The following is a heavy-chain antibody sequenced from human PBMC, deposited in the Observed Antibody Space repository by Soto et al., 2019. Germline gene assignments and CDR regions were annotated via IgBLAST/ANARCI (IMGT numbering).Heavy chain of an antibody. Sequence: QVQLQESGPGLVKPSQTLSLTCTVSGGSISRGGYYWSWIRHHPGKGLEWIGYIYYRGSTYYNPSLNSRVTIPVDTSKNQLSLKLSSVTAAATAVYYCARDWGVDPEFWGQGTLVTVSS. CDR2: IYYRGST. CDR3: ARDWGVDPEF. CDR1: GGSISRGGYY. D-gene: IGHD7-27*01. J-gene: IGHJ4*02. V-gene: IGHV4-31*03.